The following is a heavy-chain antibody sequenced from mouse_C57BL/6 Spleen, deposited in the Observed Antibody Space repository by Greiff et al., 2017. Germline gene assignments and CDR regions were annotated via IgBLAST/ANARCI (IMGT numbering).Heavy chain of an antibody. CDR3: ASLYYGRVDLDY. J-gene: IGHJ2*01. Sequence: VQLQQPGAELVRPGSSVKLSCKASGYTFTSYWMDWVKQRPGQGLEWIGNIYPSDSETHYNQKFKDKATLTVDKSSSTAYMQLSSLTSENSAVYYCASLYYGRVDLDYWGQGTTLTVSS. D-gene: IGHD1-1*01. CDR2: IYPSDSET. CDR1: GYTFTSYW. V-gene: IGHV1-61*01.